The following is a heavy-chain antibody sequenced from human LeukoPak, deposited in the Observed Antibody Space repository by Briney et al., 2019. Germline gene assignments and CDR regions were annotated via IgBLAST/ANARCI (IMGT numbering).Heavy chain of an antibody. J-gene: IGHJ4*02. CDR3: ARELRFLEWLLPDY. V-gene: IGHV1-69*04. CDR1: GGTFSSYT. Sequence: ASVKVSCKASGGTFSSYTISWVRQAPGQGLEWMGRIIPILGIANYAQKFQGRVTMTTDTSTSTAYMELRSLRSDDTAVYYCARELRFLEWLLPDYWGQGTLVTVSS. D-gene: IGHD3-3*01. CDR2: IIPILGIA.